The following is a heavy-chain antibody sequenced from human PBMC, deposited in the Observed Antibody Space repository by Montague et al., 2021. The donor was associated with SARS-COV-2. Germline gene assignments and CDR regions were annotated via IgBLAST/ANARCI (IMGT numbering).Heavy chain of an antibody. D-gene: IGHD3-3*01. Sequence: SETLSLTCTVSGGSVNSGSYHWNWIRQPPGKGLEWIGYIYYSGSTSYNPSLKSRVTISLDTSKNQFSLNLTSVTAADTALYFCARELEIHDFLSGYYIGDWGQGTLVPVSS. V-gene: IGHV4-61*01. J-gene: IGHJ4*02. CDR1: GGSVNSGSYH. CDR2: IYYSGST. CDR3: ARELEIHDFLSGYYIGD.